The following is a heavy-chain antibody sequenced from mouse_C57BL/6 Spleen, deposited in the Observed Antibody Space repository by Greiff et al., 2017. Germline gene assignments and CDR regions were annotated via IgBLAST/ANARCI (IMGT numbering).Heavy chain of an antibody. V-gene: IGHV5-9*01. Sequence: DVKLVESGGGLVKPGGSLKLSCAASGFTFSSYTMSWVRQTPEKRLEWVATISGGGGNTYYPDSVKGRFTISRDNAKSTLYLQLSSLRSEDTALXDGARHRDYGSSHWYFDVWGTGTTVTVSS. CDR1: GFTFSSYT. D-gene: IGHD1-1*01. J-gene: IGHJ1*03. CDR2: ISGGGGNT. CDR3: ARHRDYGSSHWYFDV.